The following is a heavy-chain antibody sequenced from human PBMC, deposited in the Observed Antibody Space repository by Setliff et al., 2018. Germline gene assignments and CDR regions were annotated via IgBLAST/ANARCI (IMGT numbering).Heavy chain of an antibody. CDR3: ARMSGFLYMDV. Sequence: PSETLSLTCTVPGGSISSYYWTWIRQPAGKGLEWIGQIYTSWSTNYNPSLKGRATLSIDASKKQFSLKLTSVTAADTAVYYCARMSGFLYMDVWGKGTTVTVSS. CDR2: IYTSWST. CDR1: GGSISSYY. D-gene: IGHD3-3*01. J-gene: IGHJ6*03. V-gene: IGHV4-4*07.